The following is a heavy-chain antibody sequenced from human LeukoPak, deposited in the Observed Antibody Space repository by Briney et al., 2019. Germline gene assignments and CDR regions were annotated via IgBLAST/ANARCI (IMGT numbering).Heavy chain of an antibody. CDR2: INHSGST. CDR3: ARSRDGYNIDQ. J-gene: IGHJ4*02. Sequence: SETLSLTCAVYGGSFSGYYWSWIRQPPGKGLEWIGEINHSGSTNYNPSLKSRVTISVDTSKNQFSLELSSVTAADTAVYYCARSRDGYNIDQWGQGTLVTVSS. CDR1: GGSFSGYY. V-gene: IGHV4-34*01. D-gene: IGHD5-24*01.